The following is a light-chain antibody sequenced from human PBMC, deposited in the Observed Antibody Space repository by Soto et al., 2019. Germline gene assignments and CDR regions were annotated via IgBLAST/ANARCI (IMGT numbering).Light chain of an antibody. J-gene: IGLJ1*01. V-gene: IGLV1-44*01. CDR3: AAWDASLGGFYV. CDR1: RSSVGSNT. CDR2: SNN. Sequence: VLTQPPSASGTPGQRVTISCSGSRSSVGSNTVNWYQHLPGTAPKLLIYSNNHRPSGVPDRFSASKAGASASLAISGLQSEDEGDYCCAAWDASLGGFYVFGSGTKVTVL.